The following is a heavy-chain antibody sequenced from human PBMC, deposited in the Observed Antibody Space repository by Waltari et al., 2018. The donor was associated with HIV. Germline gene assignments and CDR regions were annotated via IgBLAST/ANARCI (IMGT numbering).Heavy chain of an antibody. CDR1: IFPVSSNY. CDR3: TRGVRYLGP. J-gene: IGHJ5*02. D-gene: IGHD3-16*02. CDR2: IYPDGTT. V-gene: IGHV3-53*05. Sequence: ERKLLDVGGSLIQPGGSLRLSCFVSIFPVSSNYFTWVRQSPTRGLEWVATIYPDGTTHYPNSVKDRFVISRDTSKNIVFLLMKYLLFDDSAKYFCTRGVRYLGPWGQGTQVTVSS.